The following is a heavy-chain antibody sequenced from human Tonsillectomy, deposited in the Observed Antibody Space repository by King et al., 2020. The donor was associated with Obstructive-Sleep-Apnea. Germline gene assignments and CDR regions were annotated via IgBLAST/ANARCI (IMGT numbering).Heavy chain of an antibody. D-gene: IGHD3-10*01. Sequence: QLVQSGGGVVQPGRSLRLSCAASGFTFSSYAMHWVRQAPGKGLEWVAVISYDGSNKYYADSEKGRFTISRDNSKNTLYLQMNSLRAEDTAVYYCGRGSPGRYFDLWGRGTLVTVSS. V-gene: IGHV3-30-3*01. J-gene: IGHJ2*01. CDR3: GRGSPGRYFDL. CDR1: GFTFSSYA. CDR2: ISYDGSNK.